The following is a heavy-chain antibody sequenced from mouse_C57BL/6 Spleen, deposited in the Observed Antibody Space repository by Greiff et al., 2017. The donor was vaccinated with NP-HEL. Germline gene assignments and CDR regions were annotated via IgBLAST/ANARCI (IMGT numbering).Heavy chain of an antibody. D-gene: IGHD2-1*01. J-gene: IGHJ4*01. V-gene: IGHV3-6*01. CDR1: GYSITSGYY. CDR2: ISYDGSN. CDR3: ARDRIYYGNYAAMDY. Sequence: VQLQQSGPGLVKPSQSLSLTCSVTGYSITSGYYWNWIRQFPGNKLEWMGYISYDGSNNYNPSLKNRISITRDTSKNQFFLKLNSVTTEDTATYYGARDRIYYGNYAAMDYWGQGTSVTVSS.